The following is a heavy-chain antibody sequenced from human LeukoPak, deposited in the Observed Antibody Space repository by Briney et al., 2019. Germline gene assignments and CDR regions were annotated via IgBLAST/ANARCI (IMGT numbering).Heavy chain of an antibody. V-gene: IGHV4-4*02. J-gene: IGHJ6*03. CDR2: IYHSGST. D-gene: IGHD3-9*01. Sequence: PSGTLSLTCAVSGGSISSSNWWSWVRQPPGKGLEWIGEIYHSGSTNYNPSLKSRVTISVDKSKNQFSLKLSSVTAADTAVYYCARDTRYYDILTGPYYMDVWAKGPRSPSP. CDR1: GGSISSSNW. CDR3: ARDTRYYDILTGPYYMDV.